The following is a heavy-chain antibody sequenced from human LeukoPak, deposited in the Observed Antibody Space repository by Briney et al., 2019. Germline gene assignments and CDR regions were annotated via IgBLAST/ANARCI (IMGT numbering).Heavy chain of an antibody. Sequence: GGSLRLSCAASGFTFSDYYMTWIRQAPGKGLEWISYITSTATTYYADSVKGRFTISRDSAKNSLYLQMNSLRAEDTAVYYCARDGWFGESLDYWGQGTLVTVSS. D-gene: IGHD3-10*01. CDR3: ARDGWFGESLDY. V-gene: IGHV3-11*04. CDR1: GFTFSDYY. CDR2: ITSTATT. J-gene: IGHJ4*02.